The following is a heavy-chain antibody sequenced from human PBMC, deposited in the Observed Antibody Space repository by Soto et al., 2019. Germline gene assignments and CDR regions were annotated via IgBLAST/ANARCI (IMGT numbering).Heavy chain of an antibody. CDR1: GGTISSSSYY. CDR3: ARRKYSGTFWSLDY. CDR2: IFYSGIT. D-gene: IGHD1-26*01. J-gene: IGHJ4*02. V-gene: IGHV4-39*01. Sequence: SETLSLTCTVSGGTISSSSYYWGWIRQPPGKGLEWIGNIFYSGITYYNPSLKSRVAMSVDTSKNQFSLNLTSVTAADTAVYYCARRKYSGTFWSLDYWGRGTQVTVSS.